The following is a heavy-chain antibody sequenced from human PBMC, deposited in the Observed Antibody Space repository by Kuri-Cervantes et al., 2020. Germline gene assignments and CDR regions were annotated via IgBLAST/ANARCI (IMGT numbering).Heavy chain of an antibody. CDR1: GGSFSYH. CDR2: INHSGST. V-gene: IGHV4-34*01. D-gene: IGHD6-6*01. CDR3: ARGKRFRSSSGWFDP. J-gene: IGHJ5*02. Sequence: SETLSLTCAVYGGSFSYHWNWIRQPPGKGLEWIGEINHSGSTNYNPSLKSRVTISVDTSKNQFSLKLSSVTAADTAVYYCARGKRFRSSSGWFDPWGQGTLVTVSS.